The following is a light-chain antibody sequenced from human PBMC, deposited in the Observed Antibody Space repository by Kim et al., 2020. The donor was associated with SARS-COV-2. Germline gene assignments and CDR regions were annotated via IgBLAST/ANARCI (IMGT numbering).Light chain of an antibody. J-gene: IGKJ5*01. V-gene: IGKV1-5*01. CDR1: QSIGGW. CDR2: DAS. CDR3: QHHSTYPIT. Sequence: IQLTQSPSTLSASVGDRVTITCRASQSIGGWLAWYQQKPGKAPKLLIYDASSVESGVPSRFSGSGYGTEFTLTISSLQPDDSATYYCQHHSTYPITFGQGTRLEIK.